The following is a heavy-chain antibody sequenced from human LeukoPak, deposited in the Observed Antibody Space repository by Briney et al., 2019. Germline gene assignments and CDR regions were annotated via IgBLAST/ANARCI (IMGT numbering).Heavy chain of an antibody. J-gene: IGHJ6*02. CDR1: GFTVSSNY. D-gene: IGHD4-23*01. CDR3: ARGRSGVVTFRVDHGMDV. V-gene: IGHV3-53*01. CDR2: IYSDGDT. Sequence: GGSLRLSCAASGFTVSSNYMSWVRQAPGKGLDCVSVIYSDGDTYYADSVKGRFNISRDNSKNTLYLQMNSLRAEDTAVYYCARGRSGVVTFRVDHGMDVWGQGTTVTVSS.